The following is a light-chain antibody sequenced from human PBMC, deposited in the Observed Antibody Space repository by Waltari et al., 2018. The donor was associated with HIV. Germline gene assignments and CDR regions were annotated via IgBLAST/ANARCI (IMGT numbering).Light chain of an antibody. CDR1: QGLSDW. V-gene: IGKV1-5*03. Sequence: IQMTQSPSPLSASVGDRVTITCRASQGLSDWLAWYQQRPGKAPKLLIYKTSRLESGVPSRFSGSGSGTEFALTISSLQPDDFATYYCQHYHLFSWTFGQGTKV. CDR3: QHYHLFSWT. J-gene: IGKJ1*01. CDR2: KTS.